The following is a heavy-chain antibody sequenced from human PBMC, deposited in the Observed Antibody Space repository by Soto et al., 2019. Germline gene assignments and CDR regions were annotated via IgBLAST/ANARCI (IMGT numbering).Heavy chain of an antibody. Sequence: SVKVSCKASGGTFSSYAISWVRQAPGQGLEWMGGIIPIFGTAIYAQKFQGRVTMTEDTSTDTAYMELSSLRSEDTAVYYCATRGTFCTNGVCYEGLVYWGQGTLVTVSS. J-gene: IGHJ4*02. V-gene: IGHV1-69*06. CDR2: IIPIFGTA. CDR3: ATRGTFCTNGVCYEGLVY. D-gene: IGHD2-8*01. CDR1: GGTFSSYA.